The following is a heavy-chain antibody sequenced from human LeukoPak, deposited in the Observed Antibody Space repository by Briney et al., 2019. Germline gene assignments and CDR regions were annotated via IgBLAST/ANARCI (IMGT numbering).Heavy chain of an antibody. J-gene: IGHJ5*02. Sequence: TSETLSLTCTVSGGSTSSGGYYWSWIRQHLGKGLEWIGYIYNSGSTYYNPSLKSRVTISVDTSKNQFSLKLTSVTVADTAVYYCARAASRIGGRFDPWGQGTLVTVSS. D-gene: IGHD2-15*01. V-gene: IGHV4-31*03. CDR3: ARAASRIGGRFDP. CDR1: GGSTSSGGYY. CDR2: IYNSGST.